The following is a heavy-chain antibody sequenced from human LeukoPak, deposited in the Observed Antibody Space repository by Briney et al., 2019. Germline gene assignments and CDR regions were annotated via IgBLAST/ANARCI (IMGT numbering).Heavy chain of an antibody. CDR3: ARVYSSSWYWFDP. CDR1: GGSISSGDYY. Sequence: SQTLSLTCTVSGGSISSGDYYWSWTRQPPGKGLEWIGYIYYSGSTYYNPSLKSRVTISVDTSKNQFSLKLSSVTAADTAVYYCARVYSSSWYWFDPWGQGTLVTVSS. J-gene: IGHJ5*02. D-gene: IGHD6-13*01. CDR2: IYYSGST. V-gene: IGHV4-30-4*08.